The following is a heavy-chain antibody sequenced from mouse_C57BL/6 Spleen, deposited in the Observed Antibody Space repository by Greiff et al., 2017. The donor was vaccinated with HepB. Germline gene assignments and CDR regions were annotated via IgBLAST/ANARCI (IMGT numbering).Heavy chain of an antibody. Sequence: VQLQESGAELVKPGASVKMSCKASGYTFTTYPIEWMKQNHGKSLEWIGNFHPYNDDTKYYEKFKGKATLTVEKSSSTVYLELSRLTSDDSAVYYCARGNYYGSRADYYAMDYWGQGTSVTVST. CDR2: FHPYNDDT. CDR3: ARGNYYGSRADYYAMDY. J-gene: IGHJ4*01. V-gene: IGHV1-47*01. CDR1: GYTFTTYP. D-gene: IGHD1-1*01.